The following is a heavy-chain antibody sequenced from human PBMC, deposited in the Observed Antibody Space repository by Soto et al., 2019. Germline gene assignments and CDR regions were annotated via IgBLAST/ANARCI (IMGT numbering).Heavy chain of an antibody. CDR2: IIPIFGTA. V-gene: IGHV1-69*01. Sequence: SVKVSCKASGGTFSSYAISWVRQPPGHWLEWMGGIIPIFGTANYSQKFQGRVTITADESTSTAYMELSSWRSEDTAVYYCARGVGPSLPWFDRWGQETLVTGSS. CDR3: ARGVGPSLPWFDR. CDR1: GGTFSSYA. J-gene: IGHJ5*02.